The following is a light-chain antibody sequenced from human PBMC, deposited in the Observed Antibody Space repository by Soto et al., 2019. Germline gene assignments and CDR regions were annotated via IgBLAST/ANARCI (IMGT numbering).Light chain of an antibody. CDR2: DAT. V-gene: IGKV3-11*01. J-gene: IGKJ5*01. Sequence: EIVLTQSPATLSLSPGERATLSCRASQSVSSYLAWYQQKPGQAPRLLIYDATNRATGIPARFSRSGSGTDFTLTISSLEPEDFAVYYCQQRSNWPPSITFGQETQLEIK. CDR3: QQRSNWPPSIT. CDR1: QSVSSY.